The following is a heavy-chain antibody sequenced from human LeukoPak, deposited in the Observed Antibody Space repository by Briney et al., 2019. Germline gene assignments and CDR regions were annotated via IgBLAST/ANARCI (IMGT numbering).Heavy chain of an antibody. CDR3: ARSGDGMDV. CDR1: GGSISSYY. J-gene: IGHJ6*02. Sequence: SETLSLTCTVSGGSISSYYWSWIRQPAGKGLEWIGRFYTGGTTNYNLSLKSRVTMSGDTSNNQLSLKLTSVNAADTAVYYCARSGDGMDVWGQGTTATVSS. D-gene: IGHD4-17*01. V-gene: IGHV4-4*07. CDR2: FYTGGTT.